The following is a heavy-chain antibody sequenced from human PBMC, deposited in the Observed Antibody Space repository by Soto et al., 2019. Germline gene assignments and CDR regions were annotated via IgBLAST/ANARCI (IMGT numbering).Heavy chain of an antibody. CDR3: AKFRPPHPDYYYYYGMDV. V-gene: IGHV3-23*01. Sequence: HPGGSLRLSCAASGFTFSSYAMSWVRQAPGKGLEWVSAISGSGGSTYYADSVKGRFTISRDNSKNTLYLQMNSLRAEDTAVYYCAKFRPPHPDYYYYYGMDVWGQGTTVTVSS. J-gene: IGHJ6*02. CDR2: ISGSGGST. CDR1: GFTFSSYA.